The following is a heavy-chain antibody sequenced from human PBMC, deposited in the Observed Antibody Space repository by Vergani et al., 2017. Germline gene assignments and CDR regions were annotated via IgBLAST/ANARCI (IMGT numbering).Heavy chain of an antibody. CDR3: ARVLAAAGRASFTYYYYGMDV. V-gene: IGHV3-21*01. Sequence: VELLESGGGLAQPGGSLRVSCSASGFRVTTYYMSWVRQAPGKGLEWVSSISSSSSYIYYADSVKGRFTISRDNAKNSLYLQMNSLRAEDTAVYYCARVLAAAGRASFTYYYYGMDVWGQGP. CDR1: GFRVTTYY. D-gene: IGHD6-13*01. CDR2: ISSSSSYI. J-gene: IGHJ6*02.